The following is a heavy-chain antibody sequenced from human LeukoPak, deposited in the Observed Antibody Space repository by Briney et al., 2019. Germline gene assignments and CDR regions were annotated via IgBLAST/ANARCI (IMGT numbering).Heavy chain of an antibody. Sequence: ASVKVSCKASGYTFTSYDINWGRQPPGQGLEWMGWMNPNSGNKGYAQKFQGRVTMTRDTSISTAYMELSRLRSDDTAVYYCARVSGTWGQGTLVTVSS. D-gene: IGHD6-25*01. V-gene: IGHV1-8*01. J-gene: IGHJ5*02. CDR2: MNPNSGNK. CDR3: ARVSGT. CDR1: GYTFTSYD.